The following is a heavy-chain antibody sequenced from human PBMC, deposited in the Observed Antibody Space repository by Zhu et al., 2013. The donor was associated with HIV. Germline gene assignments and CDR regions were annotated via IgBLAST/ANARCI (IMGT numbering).Heavy chain of an antibody. D-gene: IGHD3-22*01. CDR1: GGTFSSYA. J-gene: IGHJ3*02. CDR3: ARVSPKSRTYYYDSSGLGAFDI. V-gene: IGHV1-69*06. CDR2: IIPIFGTA. Sequence: QVQLVQSGAEVKKPGSSVKVSCKASGGTFSSYAISWVRQAPGQGLEWMGGIIPIFGTANYAQKFQGRVTITADKSTSTAYMELSSLRSEDTAVYYCARVSPKSRTYYYDSSGLGAFDIWGQGTMVTVSS.